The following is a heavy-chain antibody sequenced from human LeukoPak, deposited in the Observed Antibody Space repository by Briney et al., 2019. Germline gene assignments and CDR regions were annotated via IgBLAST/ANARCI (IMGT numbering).Heavy chain of an antibody. D-gene: IGHD3-3*01. J-gene: IGHJ6*04. CDR3: ASDEYYDFWSGPPGV. CDR1: GYTITGYF. V-gene: IGHV1-2*02. Sequence: ASVKVSCKASGYTITGYFIQWVRQAPGQGLEWMGWINPNSGGTNYAKKFQGRVTMTRDTSISTAYMELSRLRSDDLAVYYCASDEYYDFWSGPPGVWGKGTTVTVSA. CDR2: INPNSGGT.